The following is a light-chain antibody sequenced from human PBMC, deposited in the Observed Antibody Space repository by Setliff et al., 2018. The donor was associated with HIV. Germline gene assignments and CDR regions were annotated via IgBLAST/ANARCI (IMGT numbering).Light chain of an antibody. J-gene: IGLJ1*01. V-gene: IGLV3-21*03. CDR2: DNG. CDR1: NIGSKS. CDR3: QVWDSSSDHHV. Sequence: SYELTQPPSVSVAPGKTARITCGGNNIGSKSVHWYQQKPGQAPVLVVYDNGDRPSGIPERFSGSNSGNTATLTISRVEAGDEADYYCQVWDSSSDHHVFGTGTKVT.